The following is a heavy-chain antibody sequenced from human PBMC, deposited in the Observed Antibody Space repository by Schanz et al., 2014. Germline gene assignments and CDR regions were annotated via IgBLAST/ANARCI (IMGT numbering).Heavy chain of an antibody. V-gene: IGHV1-2*06. CDR2: INPNSGGT. Sequence: QVRLVQSGAEVKKPGSSVKVSCKASGYTFPSYGISWVRQAPGQGLEWMGRINPNSGGTNYAQKFQGRVTMTRDTSISTVYMELTRLTFDDTAIYYCARDSDVSKYNLFDSWGQGTLVTVSS. CDR3: ARDSDVSKYNLFDS. CDR1: GYTFPSYG. J-gene: IGHJ5*01.